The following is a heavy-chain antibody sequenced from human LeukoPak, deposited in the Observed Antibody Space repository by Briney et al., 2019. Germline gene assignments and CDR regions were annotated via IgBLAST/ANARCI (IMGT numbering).Heavy chain of an antibody. CDR2: IGGSGGST. V-gene: IGHV3-23*01. D-gene: IGHD3-3*01. CDR1: GFTFSSYA. CDR3: ARGGYYDFWSGYSPFGY. J-gene: IGHJ4*02. Sequence: PGGSLRLSCAASGFTFSSYAMSWVRQAPGKGLEWVSAIGGSGGSTYYADSVKGRFTISRDNAKNSLYLQMNSLRAEDTAVYYCARGGYYDFWSGYSPFGYWGQGTLVTVSS.